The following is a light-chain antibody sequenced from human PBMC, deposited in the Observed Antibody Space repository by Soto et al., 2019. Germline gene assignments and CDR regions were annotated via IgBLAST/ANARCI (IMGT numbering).Light chain of an antibody. CDR3: QHSYSTPYT. V-gene: IGKV1-39*01. Sequence: DLPMTQSPSSLSASVGDRVTITCRASQSISSYLNWFQLKPGKAPKLLIYAASTLQSGVPSRFIGNGSGTDFTLTISSLQPEDFATYYCQHSYSTPYTFGQGTKLEIK. CDR2: AAS. CDR1: QSISSY. J-gene: IGKJ2*01.